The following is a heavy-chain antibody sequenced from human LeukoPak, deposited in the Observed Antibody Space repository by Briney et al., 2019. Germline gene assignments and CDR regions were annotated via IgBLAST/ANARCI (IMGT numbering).Heavy chain of an antibody. CDR2: INHSGST. CDR1: GGSFSGYY. V-gene: IGHV4-34*01. Sequence: SETLSLTCAVYGGSFSGYYWNWIRQPPGKGLEWIGEINHSGSTNYNPSLKSRVTISVDTSKNQFSLKLSSVTAADTAVYYCARSLSYWGQGTLVTVSS. CDR3: ARSLSY. D-gene: IGHD2/OR15-2a*01. J-gene: IGHJ4*02.